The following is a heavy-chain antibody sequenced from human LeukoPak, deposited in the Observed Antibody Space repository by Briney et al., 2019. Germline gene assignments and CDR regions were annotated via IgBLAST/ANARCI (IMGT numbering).Heavy chain of an antibody. V-gene: IGHV3-21*06. CDR1: GFTFSSYN. CDR3: ARDPYSGNYGAYYYYYMDV. D-gene: IGHD1-26*01. CDR2: ITSSSSYI. Sequence: GGSLRLSCAASGFTFSSYNMNWVRQAPGKGLEWVSSITSSSSYIYYADSVKGRFTISRDNAKNSLYLKMDSLRVEDTAEYYCARDPYSGNYGAYYYYYMDVWGKGTTVTVSS. J-gene: IGHJ6*03.